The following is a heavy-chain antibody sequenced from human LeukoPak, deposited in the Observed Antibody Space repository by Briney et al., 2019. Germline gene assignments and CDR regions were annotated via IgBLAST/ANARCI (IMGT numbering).Heavy chain of an antibody. CDR1: GFTFSSYA. D-gene: IGHD6-13*01. CDR3: ARAKALAAAGPTSFDI. J-gene: IGHJ3*02. Sequence: GGSLRLSCAASGFTFSSYAMHWVRQAPGKGLEWVAVISYDGSNKYYADSVKGRFTISRDNSKNTLYLQMNSLRAEDTAVYYCARAKALAAAGPTSFDIWGQGTMVTVSS. V-gene: IGHV3-30-3*01. CDR2: ISYDGSNK.